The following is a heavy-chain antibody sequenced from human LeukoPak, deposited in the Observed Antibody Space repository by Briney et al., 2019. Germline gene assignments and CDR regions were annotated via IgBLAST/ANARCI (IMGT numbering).Heavy chain of an antibody. Sequence: PSETLSLTCAVSGYSISSGYYWGWIRQPPGKGLEWIGSIYYSGSTYYNPSLKSRVTILVDTSKNQFSLKLSSVTAADTAVYYCARLEDIVVVPAALDWFDPWGQGTLVTVSS. CDR2: IYYSGST. D-gene: IGHD2-2*01. CDR1: GYSISSGYY. J-gene: IGHJ5*02. CDR3: ARLEDIVVVPAALDWFDP. V-gene: IGHV4-38-2*01.